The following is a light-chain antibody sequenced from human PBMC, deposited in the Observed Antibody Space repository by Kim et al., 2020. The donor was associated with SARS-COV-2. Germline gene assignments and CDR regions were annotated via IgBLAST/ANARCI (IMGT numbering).Light chain of an antibody. J-gene: IGLJ3*02. CDR2: GAN. Sequence: NFMLTQPPSVSESPGTTVMISCTRSGGASASFYVQWYQQRPGSAPTTVIYGANQRPPGVPDRFSASVAQSSGSASLTISGLKTEDEADYYCQSFDSSNLWVFGGGTKVTVL. CDR1: GGASASFY. V-gene: IGLV6-57*03. CDR3: QSFDSSNLWV.